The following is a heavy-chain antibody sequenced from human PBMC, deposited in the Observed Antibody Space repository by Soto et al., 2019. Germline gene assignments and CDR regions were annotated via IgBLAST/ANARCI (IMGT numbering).Heavy chain of an antibody. CDR1: GGSISSSNW. Sequence: PSETLSLTCASSGGSISSSNWWVWVRQPPGKGLEWIGEIYHSGSTNYNPSLKSRVTISVDKSKNQFSLKLSSVTAADTAVYYCARGRYYYGSGSYYTIDYWGQGTLVTVSS. D-gene: IGHD3-10*01. CDR3: ARGRYYYGSGSYYTIDY. CDR2: IYHSGST. V-gene: IGHV4-4*02. J-gene: IGHJ4*02.